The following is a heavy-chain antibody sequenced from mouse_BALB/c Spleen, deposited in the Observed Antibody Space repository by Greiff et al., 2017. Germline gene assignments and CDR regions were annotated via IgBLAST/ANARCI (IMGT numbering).Heavy chain of an antibody. CDR1: GFTFSDYY. J-gene: IGHJ4*01. D-gene: IGHD2-4*01. Sequence: EVMLVESGGGLVKPGGSLKLSCAASGFTFSDYYMYWVRQTPEKRLEWVATISDGGSYTYYPDSVKGRFTISRDNAKNNLYLQMSSLKSEDTAMYYCASGEGYDYGYAMDYWGQGTSVTVSS. CDR3: ASGEGYDYGYAMDY. V-gene: IGHV5-4*02. CDR2: ISDGGSYT.